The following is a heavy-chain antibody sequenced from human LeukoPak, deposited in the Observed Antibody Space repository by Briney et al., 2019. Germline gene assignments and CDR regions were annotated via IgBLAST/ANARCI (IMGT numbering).Heavy chain of an antibody. CDR1: GFTFSNYG. Sequence: GGSLRLSCTASGFTFSNYGMHWVRQAPGKGLEWVALIRSDGSNKDYADSVKGRFTISRDNSKNTLYLQMNSLRAEDTAVYYCANPYCSSTSCHDAFDIWGQGTMVTVSS. J-gene: IGHJ3*02. D-gene: IGHD2-2*01. CDR3: ANPYCSSTSCHDAFDI. CDR2: IRSDGSNK. V-gene: IGHV3-30*02.